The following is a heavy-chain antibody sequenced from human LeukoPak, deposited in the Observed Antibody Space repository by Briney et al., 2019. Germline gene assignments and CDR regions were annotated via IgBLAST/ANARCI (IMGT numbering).Heavy chain of an antibody. Sequence: PSETLSLTCTVSGGSISGSSYYWGWIRRPPGKGLEWIGNIYYSGSTYYNPSLKSRVTISVDTSQNQFSLRLSSVTAADTAVYYCARVGGGNFYYYGMDVWGQGTTVTVSS. CDR1: GGSISGSSYY. D-gene: IGHD2-15*01. J-gene: IGHJ6*02. CDR2: IYYSGST. CDR3: ARVGGGNFYYYGMDV. V-gene: IGHV4-39*07.